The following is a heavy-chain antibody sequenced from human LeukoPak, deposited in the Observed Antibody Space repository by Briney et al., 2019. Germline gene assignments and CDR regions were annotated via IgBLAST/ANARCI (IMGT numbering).Heavy chain of an antibody. CDR1: GYTFTGYY. V-gene: IGHV1-2*04. CDR2: INPNSGGT. J-gene: IGHJ3*02. CDR3: ARHSSGSYDAFDI. Sequence: ASVKVSCKASGYTFTGYYMHWVRQAPGQGLEWMGWINPNSGGTNYAQKFQGWVTMTRDTSISTAYMELSRLRSDDTAVYYCARHSSGSYDAFDIWGQGTMVTVSS. D-gene: IGHD3-22*01.